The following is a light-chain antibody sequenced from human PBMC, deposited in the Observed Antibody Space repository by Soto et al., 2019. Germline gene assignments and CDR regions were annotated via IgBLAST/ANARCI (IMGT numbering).Light chain of an antibody. CDR3: CSYAGSSTL. CDR1: SSDVGCYNL. J-gene: IGLJ2*01. Sequence: QSALTQPASASGSPGQSITISCTGTSSDVGCYNLVSWYQQHPGKAPKLMIYEVSKRPSGVSNRFSGSKSGNTASLTISGLQAEDEADYYCCSYAGSSTLFGGGTKLTVL. CDR2: EVS. V-gene: IGLV2-23*02.